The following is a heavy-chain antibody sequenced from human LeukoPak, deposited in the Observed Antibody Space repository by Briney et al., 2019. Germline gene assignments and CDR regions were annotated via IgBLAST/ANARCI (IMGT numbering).Heavy chain of an antibody. Sequence: GGSLRLSCAASGFTFTTSAMSRVRQAPGKGLEWVSAISDNARDTYYADSVKGRFTISRDNSKNTLYLQMNSLRAEDTALYYCVRSTFIESWGQGTLVTVSS. J-gene: IGHJ4*02. CDR3: VRSTFIES. CDR2: ISDNARDT. V-gene: IGHV3-23*01. CDR1: GFTFTTSA.